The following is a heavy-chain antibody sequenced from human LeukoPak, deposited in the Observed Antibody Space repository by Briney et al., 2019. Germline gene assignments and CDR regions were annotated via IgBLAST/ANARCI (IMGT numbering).Heavy chain of an antibody. CDR2: IIPILGIA. Sequence: SVKVSCKASGGTFSSYAISWVRQAPGQGLEWMGRIIPILGIANYAQKFQGRVTITADKSTSTAYMELSSLRSEDTAVYYCAKSYTSGRGAFGFWGQGTLVTVSS. D-gene: IGHD3-10*01. CDR3: AKSYTSGRGAFGF. V-gene: IGHV1-69*04. CDR1: GGTFSSYA. J-gene: IGHJ4*02.